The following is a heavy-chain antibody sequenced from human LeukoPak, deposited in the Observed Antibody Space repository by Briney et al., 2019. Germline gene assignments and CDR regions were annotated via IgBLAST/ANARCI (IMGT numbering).Heavy chain of an antibody. Sequence: GRSLRLSCAASGFTFSSYGMHWVRQAPGKGLEWVAVISYDGSNKYYADSVKGRFTISRDSSKNTLYLQMNSLRAEDTAVYYCAKDRSRDANWFDPWGQGTLVTVSS. J-gene: IGHJ5*02. D-gene: IGHD3-10*01. CDR2: ISYDGSNK. V-gene: IGHV3-30*18. CDR3: AKDRSRDANWFDP. CDR1: GFTFSSYG.